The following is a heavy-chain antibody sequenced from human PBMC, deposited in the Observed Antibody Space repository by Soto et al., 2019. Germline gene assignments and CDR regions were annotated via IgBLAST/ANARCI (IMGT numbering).Heavy chain of an antibody. D-gene: IGHD1-26*01. CDR1: GYSFTSYW. J-gene: IGHJ6*02. CDR3: ASPAGWEQDYYYHGMDV. V-gene: IGHV5-10-1*01. Sequence: GESLKISCKASGYSFTSYWIGWVRQMPGKGLEWMGRIDPSDSYTNYSPSFQGHVTISADKSISTAYLQWSSLKASDTAMYYCASPAGWEQDYYYHGMDVWGQGTTVTVSS. CDR2: IDPSDSYT.